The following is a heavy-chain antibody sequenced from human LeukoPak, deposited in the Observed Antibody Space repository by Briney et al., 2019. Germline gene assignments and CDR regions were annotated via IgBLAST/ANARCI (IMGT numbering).Heavy chain of an antibody. CDR2: IYYSGST. CDR3: DGGITMVPVSDY. D-gene: IGHD3-10*01. Sequence: PSETLSLTCTVSGGSISSGGYYWSWIRQHPGKGLEWIGYIYYSGSTYYNPSLKSRVTISVDTSKNQFSLKLSSVTAADTAVYYCDGGITMVPVSDYWGQGTLVTVSS. CDR1: GGSISSGGYY. J-gene: IGHJ4*02. V-gene: IGHV4-31*03.